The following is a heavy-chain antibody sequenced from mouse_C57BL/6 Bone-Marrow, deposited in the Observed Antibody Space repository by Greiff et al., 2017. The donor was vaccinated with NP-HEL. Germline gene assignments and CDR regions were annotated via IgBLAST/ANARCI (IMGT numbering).Heavy chain of an antibody. Sequence: EVKLVESGGGLVQPGESLKLSCESNEYEFPSHDMSWVRKTPEKGLELVAAINSDGGSTYYPDTMERRFIISRDNNKKTLYLQMSSMRSEETALYYCAIQDLLWLRRFYWGQGTSVTVSS. CDR2: INSDGGST. CDR1: EYEFPSHD. D-gene: IGHD2-2*01. J-gene: IGHJ4*01. CDR3: AIQDLLWLRRFY. V-gene: IGHV5-2*03.